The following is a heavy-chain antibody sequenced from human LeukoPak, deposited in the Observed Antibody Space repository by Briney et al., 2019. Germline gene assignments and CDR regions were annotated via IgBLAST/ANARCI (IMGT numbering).Heavy chain of an antibody. J-gene: IGHJ4*02. D-gene: IGHD3-16*01. CDR2: ISRSSGST. Sequence: GGSLRLSCAASGFTFSSYTMSWVRQAPGKGLEWVSAISRSSGSTYYADSVKGRFTISRDNSKNTLYLQMNSLRAEDTAVYYCAKRLPYYFDYWGQGTLVTVSS. CDR3: AKRLPYYFDY. CDR1: GFTFSSYT. V-gene: IGHV3-23*01.